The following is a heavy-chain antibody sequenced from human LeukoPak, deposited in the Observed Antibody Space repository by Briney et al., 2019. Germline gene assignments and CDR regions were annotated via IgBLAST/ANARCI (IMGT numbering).Heavy chain of an antibody. CDR2: INHSGST. D-gene: IGHD3-10*01. V-gene: IGHV4-34*01. Sequence: SETLSLTCAVYGGSFSGYYWSWIRQPPGKGLEWIGEINHSGSTNYNPSLKSRVTISVDTSKNQFSLKLSSVTAADTAVYYCARQRRVRGAKEVYYYYYYYMDVWGKGTTVTISS. J-gene: IGHJ6*03. CDR1: GGSFSGYY. CDR3: ARQRRVRGAKEVYYYYYYYMDV.